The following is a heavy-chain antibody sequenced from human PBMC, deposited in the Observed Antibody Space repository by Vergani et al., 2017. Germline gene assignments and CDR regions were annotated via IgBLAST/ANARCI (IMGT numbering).Heavy chain of an antibody. J-gene: IGHJ4*02. V-gene: IGHV3-7*01. CDR2: IKQDGSEK. Sequence: EVQLVESGGGLVQPGGSLRLSCAASGFTFSSYWMSWVRQAPGKGLEWVANIKQDGSEKYYVDSVKGRFTISRDNAKNSLYLQMNSLRAEDTAVYYCARDCRRPSSGYSEYYFDYWGQGTLVTVSS. D-gene: IGHD3-22*01. CDR1: GFTFSSYW. CDR3: ARDCRRPSSGYSEYYFDY.